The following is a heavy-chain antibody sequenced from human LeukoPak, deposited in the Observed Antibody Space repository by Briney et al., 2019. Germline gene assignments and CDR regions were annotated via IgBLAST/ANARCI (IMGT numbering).Heavy chain of an antibody. CDR2: INHSEST. V-gene: IGHV4-34*01. CDR1: GGSFSGYY. Sequence: NPSETLSLTCAVYGGSFSGYYWSWIRQPPGKGLEWIGEINHSESTNYNPSLKSRVTISVDTSKNQFSLKLTSVTAAGTAVYYCARTLWRGVTTYNWFDCWGQGTLVTVSS. CDR3: ARTLWRGVTTYNWFDC. J-gene: IGHJ5*01. D-gene: IGHD4-17*01.